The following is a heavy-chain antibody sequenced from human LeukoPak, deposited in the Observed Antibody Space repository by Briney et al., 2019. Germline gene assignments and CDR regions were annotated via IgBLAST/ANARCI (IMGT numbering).Heavy chain of an antibody. D-gene: IGHD3-3*01. CDR2: ISWNSGII. J-gene: IGHJ6*02. CDR1: GFTFYDYA. Sequence: GRSLRLSCAASGFTFYDYAMHWVRQAPGKGLEWVSGISWNSGIIAYADSVKGRFTISRDNAKNSLYLQMNSLKAEDTALYYSAKSFDFRGLDVWGQGTTVTVSS. CDR3: AKSFDFRGLDV. V-gene: IGHV3-9*01.